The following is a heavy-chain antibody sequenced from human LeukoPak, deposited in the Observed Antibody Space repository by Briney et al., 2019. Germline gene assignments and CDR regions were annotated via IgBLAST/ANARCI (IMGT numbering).Heavy chain of an antibody. J-gene: IGHJ3*02. CDR1: GFTFSSYA. Sequence: RGGSLRLSCAASGFTFSSYAMSWVRQAPGKGLEWVSSLSGSGDNTYYADPVKGRFTISRDNSKNTLYLQMNSLRVEDTAVYYCAKDLTVTTRGDALDIWGQGSMVTVSS. V-gene: IGHV3-23*01. CDR3: AKDLTVTTRGDALDI. CDR2: LSGSGDNT. D-gene: IGHD4-17*01.